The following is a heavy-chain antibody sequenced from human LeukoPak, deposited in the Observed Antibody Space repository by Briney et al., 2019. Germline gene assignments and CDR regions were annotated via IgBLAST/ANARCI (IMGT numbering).Heavy chain of an antibody. V-gene: IGHV1-18*01. CDR3: ARGGIVGATTDY. Sequence: ASVTVSCKASGYTFTTYGISWVRQAPGQGLEWMGWITTYNGNTNYAQKLQGRVTMTTDISTSTAYMELRSLRSDDTAVYYCARGGIVGATTDYWGQGTLVTVSS. J-gene: IGHJ4*02. CDR2: ITTYNGNT. D-gene: IGHD1-26*01. CDR1: GYTFTTYG.